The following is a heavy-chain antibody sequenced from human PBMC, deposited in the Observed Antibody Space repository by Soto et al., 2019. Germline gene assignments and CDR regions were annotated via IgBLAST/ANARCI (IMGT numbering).Heavy chain of an antibody. CDR2: IYYSGST. D-gene: IGHD3-9*01. CDR3: ARLYYDILTGYYSYGMDV. V-gene: IGHV4-39*01. Sequence: SETLSLTCTVSGGSISSSSYYWGRIRQPPGKGLEWIGSIYYSGSTYYNPSLKSRVTISVDTSKNQFSLKLSSVTAADTAVYYCARLYYDILTGYYSYGMDVWGQGTTVTVSS. J-gene: IGHJ6*02. CDR1: GGSISSSSYY.